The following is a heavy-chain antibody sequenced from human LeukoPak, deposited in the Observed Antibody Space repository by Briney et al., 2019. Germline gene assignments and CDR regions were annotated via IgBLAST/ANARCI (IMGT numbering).Heavy chain of an antibody. CDR1: GFTFSDYY. D-gene: IGHD3-22*01. Sequence: PGGSLRLSCAASGFTFSDYYMSWLRQAPGKGLEWVSYISSSGSTIYYAGSVKGRFTISRDNAKNTLNLQMNSLRAEDTAVYYCARDLGQYYDTSDNWFDPWGQGTLVTVSS. J-gene: IGHJ5*02. CDR2: ISSSGSTI. CDR3: ARDLGQYYDTSDNWFDP. V-gene: IGHV3-11*04.